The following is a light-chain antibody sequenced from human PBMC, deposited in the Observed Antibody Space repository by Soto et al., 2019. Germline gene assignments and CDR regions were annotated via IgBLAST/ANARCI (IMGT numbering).Light chain of an antibody. V-gene: IGKV1-9*01. CDR2: GVS. J-gene: IGKJ4*01. Sequence: DIQLTQSPSFLSASVGDRVTITCRASQGISSYLAWFQQKPGKAPKLMIYGVSTLQSGVASRFSGSESVTGFTLTISSLQPEDFATYYCQQLQAFPLTFGGGTNVEIK. CDR3: QQLQAFPLT. CDR1: QGISSY.